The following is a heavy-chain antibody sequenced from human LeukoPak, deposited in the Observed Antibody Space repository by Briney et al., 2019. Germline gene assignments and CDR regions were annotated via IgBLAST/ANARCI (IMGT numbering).Heavy chain of an antibody. J-gene: IGHJ6*02. CDR2: IYYSGST. CDR3: ARDHPEVTMVRGVRSYYYYGMDV. CDR1: GGSISSGGYY. Sequence: PSQTLSLTCTVSGGSISSGGYYWSWIRQHPGQGLEWIGYIYYSGSTYYNPSLKSRVTISVDTSKNQFSLKLSSVTAADTAVYYCARDHPEVTMVRGVRSYYYYGMDVWGQGTTVTVSS. V-gene: IGHV4-31*03. D-gene: IGHD3-10*01.